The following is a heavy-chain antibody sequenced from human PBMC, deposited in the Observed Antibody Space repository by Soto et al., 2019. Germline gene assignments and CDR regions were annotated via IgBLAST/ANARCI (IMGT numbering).Heavy chain of an antibody. V-gene: IGHV3-30-3*01. CDR3: VIFGVVIPNWFDP. CDR2: ISYDGSNK. J-gene: IGHJ5*02. D-gene: IGHD3-3*01. Sequence: GGALRLSCAASGFTFSSYAMHWVRQAPGKGLEWVAVISYDGSNKYYADSVKGRFTISRDNSKNTLYLQMNSLRAEDTAVYYCVIFGVVIPNWFDPWGQGTLVTVSS. CDR1: GFTFSSYA.